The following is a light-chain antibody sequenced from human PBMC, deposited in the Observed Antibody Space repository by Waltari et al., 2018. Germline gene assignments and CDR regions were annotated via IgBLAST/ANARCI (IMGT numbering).Light chain of an antibody. CDR1: QSLVHSDGNTY. CDR3: MQATHWPALT. CDR2: KVS. Sequence: DDAMTQSPLSLPVTLGQPASISCRTSQSLVHSDGNTYLNWFHQRPGQYPSRLIYKVSYRDSGVPNRFSGSGSGTDFTLKISWVEAEDVGIYYCMQATHWPALTFGGGTKVEIK. V-gene: IGKV2-30*02. J-gene: IGKJ4*01.